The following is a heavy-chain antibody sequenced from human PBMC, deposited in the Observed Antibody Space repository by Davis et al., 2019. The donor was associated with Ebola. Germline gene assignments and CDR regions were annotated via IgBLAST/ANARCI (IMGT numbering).Heavy chain of an antibody. J-gene: IGHJ3*02. CDR3: ARDDSGWYKGSAFDI. CDR1: GFSFSTYA. Sequence: GESLKISCAASGFSFSTYAMTWVRQAPGKGLEWVSIISGSGDSTYYADSVKGRFTISRDNSKNTLYLQMNSLRAEDTAVYYCARDDSGWYKGSAFDIWGQGTMVTVSS. D-gene: IGHD6-19*01. V-gene: IGHV3-23*01. CDR2: ISGSGDST.